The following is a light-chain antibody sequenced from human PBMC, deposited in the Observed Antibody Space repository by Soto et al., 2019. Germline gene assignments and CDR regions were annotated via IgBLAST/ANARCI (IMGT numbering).Light chain of an antibody. CDR3: CSYAGITTYYV. CDR1: SSDVGSYNL. CDR2: GGT. V-gene: IGLV2-23*01. Sequence: QSVLTQPASVSGSPGQSITISCTGTSSDVGSYNLVSWYQQHPGEAPKLMIYGGTKRPSGVSNRFSGSKSSNTASLTISGLQAEDEADYYCCSYAGITTYYVFGTGTKVTVL. J-gene: IGLJ1*01.